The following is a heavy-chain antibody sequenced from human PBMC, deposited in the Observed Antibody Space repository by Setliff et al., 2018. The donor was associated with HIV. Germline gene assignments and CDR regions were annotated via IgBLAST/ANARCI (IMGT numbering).Heavy chain of an antibody. CDR3: TREGSYYDRTGYWPVFDD. CDR1: GASISSGGYF. V-gene: IGHV4-30-4*08. D-gene: IGHD3-22*01. Sequence: SETLSLTCSVSGASISSGGYFWTWIRQPPGKGLEWAGFIYHSGTTHYNPSLKDRVTMSVDTSANQFSLKLTSVTAADTAVYFCTREGSYYDRTGYWPVFDDWGQGTLVTVSS. CDR2: IYHSGTT. J-gene: IGHJ4*02.